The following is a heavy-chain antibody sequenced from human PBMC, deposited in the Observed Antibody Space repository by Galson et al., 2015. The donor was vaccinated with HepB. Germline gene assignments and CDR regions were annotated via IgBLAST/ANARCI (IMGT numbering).Heavy chain of an antibody. CDR1: GYTFTSYY. CDR2: INPSGGST. CDR3: ARSHPGITIFGVDDFPDAFDI. J-gene: IGHJ3*02. D-gene: IGHD3-3*01. Sequence: SVKVSCKASGYTFTSYYMHWVRQAPGQGLEWMGIINPSGGSTSYAQKFQGRVTMTRDTSTSTVYMELSSLRSEDTAVYYCARSHPGITIFGVDDFPDAFDIWGQGTMVTVSS. V-gene: IGHV1-46*01.